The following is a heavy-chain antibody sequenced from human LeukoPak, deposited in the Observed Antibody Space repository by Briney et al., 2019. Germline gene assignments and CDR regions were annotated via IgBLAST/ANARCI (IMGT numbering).Heavy chain of an antibody. CDR2: MNPNSGNT. J-gene: IGHJ4*02. D-gene: IGHD2-15*01. CDR1: GYTFTSYD. Sequence: ASVKVSCKASGYTFTSYDINWVRQATGQGLEWMGWMNPNSGNTGYAQKFQGRVTMTRNTSISTAYMELSRLRSDDTAVYYCASGYCSGGSCSYYFDYWGQGTLVTVSS. CDR3: ASGYCSGGSCSYYFDY. V-gene: IGHV1-8*01.